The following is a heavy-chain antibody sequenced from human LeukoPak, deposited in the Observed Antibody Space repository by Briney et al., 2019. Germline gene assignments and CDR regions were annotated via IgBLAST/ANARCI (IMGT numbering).Heavy chain of an antibody. CDR2: IYSDGTT. Sequence: GGSLRLSCAVSGFSVSRNYMSWVRQAPGKGLEWVSLIYSDGTTYYADSVKGRFTISKDNSKNTLYLQMNSLRGEDTAIYYCARDFGDSERGFYYWGQGTPVTVSS. CDR1: GFSVSRNY. D-gene: IGHD4-17*01. V-gene: IGHV3-53*01. J-gene: IGHJ4*02. CDR3: ARDFGDSERGFYY.